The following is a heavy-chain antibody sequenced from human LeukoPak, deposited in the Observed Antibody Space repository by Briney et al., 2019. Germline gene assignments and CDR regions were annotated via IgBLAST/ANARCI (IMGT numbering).Heavy chain of an antibody. CDR3: AGAQYSTGWYDY. Sequence: ASVKVSCKTSGYTFISHYITWVRQAPGQGLEWMGWISAHSGITNYAQKLQGRVTMTTDTLTSTASMELRSLRSDDKAVYYCAGAQYSTGWYDYWGQGTLVTVSS. CDR1: GYTFISHY. J-gene: IGHJ4*02. V-gene: IGHV1-18*04. D-gene: IGHD6-13*01. CDR2: ISAHSGIT.